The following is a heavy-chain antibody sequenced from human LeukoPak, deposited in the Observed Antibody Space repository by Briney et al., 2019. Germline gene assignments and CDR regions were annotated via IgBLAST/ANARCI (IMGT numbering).Heavy chain of an antibody. CDR1: GFTFDDYA. CDR2: ISWNSGTI. Sequence: GGSLRLSCAASGFTFDDYAMHWVRQAPGKGLDWISGISWNSGTIGYADSVKGRFTISRDNAKNSLYLQMNSLRAEDTAVYYCARRAGAYSHPYDYWGQGTLVTVSS. J-gene: IGHJ4*02. CDR3: ARRAGAYSHPYDY. V-gene: IGHV3-9*01. D-gene: IGHD4/OR15-4a*01.